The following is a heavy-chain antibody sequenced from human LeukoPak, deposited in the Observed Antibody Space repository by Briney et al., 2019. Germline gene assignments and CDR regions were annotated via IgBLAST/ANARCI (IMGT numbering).Heavy chain of an antibody. CDR2: IDPSDSYT. J-gene: IGHJ3*02. V-gene: IGHV5-10-1*01. CDR1: GYSFTSYW. Sequence: GESLMISCKGSGYSFTSYWISWVRQMPGKGLEWMGRIDPSDSYTNYSPSFQGHVTISADKSISTAYLQWSSLKASDTAMYYCARGGAVERYCSSTSCYWVDAFDIWGQGTMVTVSS. CDR3: ARGGAVERYCSSTSCYWVDAFDI. D-gene: IGHD2-2*01.